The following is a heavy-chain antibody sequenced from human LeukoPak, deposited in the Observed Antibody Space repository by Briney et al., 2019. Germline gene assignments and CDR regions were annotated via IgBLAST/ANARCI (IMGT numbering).Heavy chain of an antibody. Sequence: ASVKVSCKVSGYTLTELSMHWVRQAPGKGLEWMGGFDPEDGETIYAQKFQGRVTMTEDTSTDTAYMELSSLRSEDTAVYYCATAGRAYFDWFYYFDYWGQGTLVTVSS. CDR3: ATAGRAYFDWFYYFDY. D-gene: IGHD3-9*01. CDR1: GYTLTELS. J-gene: IGHJ4*02. CDR2: FDPEDGET. V-gene: IGHV1-24*01.